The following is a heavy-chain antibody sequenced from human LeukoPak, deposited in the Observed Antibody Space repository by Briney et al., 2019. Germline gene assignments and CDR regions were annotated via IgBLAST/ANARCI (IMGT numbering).Heavy chain of an antibody. CDR3: ARKTATASPFDY. CDR2: IHSGGST. Sequence: GGSLRLSCAASEFTVSSNYMSWVRQAPGKGLEWVSVIHSGGSTYYADSVKGRFTISRDKSKNTLYLQMNSLRAEDTAVYYCARKTATASPFDYWGQGTLVTVSS. CDR1: EFTVSSNY. J-gene: IGHJ4*02. V-gene: IGHV3-66*01. D-gene: IGHD2-21*02.